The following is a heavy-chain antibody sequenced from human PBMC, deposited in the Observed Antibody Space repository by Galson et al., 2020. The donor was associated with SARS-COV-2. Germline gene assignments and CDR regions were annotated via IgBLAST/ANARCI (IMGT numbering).Heavy chain of an antibody. J-gene: IGHJ5*02. V-gene: IGHV4-34*01. Sequence: SETLSLTCAVYGVSFSGYYWSWIRQPPGKGLEWIGEVNHSGSTNYNPSLKSRVTISVDTSKNQFSLKLSSVTAADTAVYYCARGPCREVTIFGVVGKRGWFDPWGQGTLVTVSS. CDR1: GVSFSGYY. CDR2: VNHSGST. D-gene: IGHD3-3*01. CDR3: ARGPCREVTIFGVVGKRGWFDP.